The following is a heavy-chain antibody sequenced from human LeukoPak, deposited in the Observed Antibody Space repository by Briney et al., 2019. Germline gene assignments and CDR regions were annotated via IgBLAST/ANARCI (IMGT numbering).Heavy chain of an antibody. D-gene: IGHD3-9*01. V-gene: IGHV1-18*01. CDR3: ARVSPYYDILTGYSYYFDY. J-gene: IGHJ4*02. CDR1: GYTFTSYG. CDR2: ISAYNGNT. Sequence: WASVKVSCKASGYTFTSYGISWVRQAPGQGLEWMGWISAYNGNTNYAQKLQGRVTMTTDTSTSAAYMELRSLRSDDTAVYYCARVSPYYDILTGYSYYFDYWGQGTLVTVSS.